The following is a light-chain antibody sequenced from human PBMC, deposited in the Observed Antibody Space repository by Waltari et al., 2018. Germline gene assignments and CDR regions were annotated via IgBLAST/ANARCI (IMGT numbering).Light chain of an antibody. CDR1: QSISNT. Sequence: EIVMTKSPATLSVSPGERATLSCRASQSISNTLAWYQQKPGQAPRLLVYATSARATGVPARFSGSGSGTEFTLTINSLQSEDFAVYYCQQYSDWPPGTFGPGTKVDIK. V-gene: IGKV3-15*01. J-gene: IGKJ3*01. CDR3: QQYSDWPPGT. CDR2: ATS.